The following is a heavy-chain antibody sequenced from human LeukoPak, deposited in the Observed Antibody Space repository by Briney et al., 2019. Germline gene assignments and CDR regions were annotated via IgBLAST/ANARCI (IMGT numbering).Heavy chain of an antibody. Sequence: GGSLRLSCAASGFTFDDYTMHWVRQAPGKGLEWVSLISWDGGSTYYADSVKGRFTISRDNSKNSLYLQMNSLRTEGTALYYCAKDIGGRVLEMATITRKGAPNLYGASGLDYWGQGTLVTVSS. D-gene: IGHD5-24*01. CDR3: AKDIGGRVLEMATITRKGAPNLYGASGLDY. V-gene: IGHV3-43*01. J-gene: IGHJ4*02. CDR1: GFTFDDYT. CDR2: ISWDGGST.